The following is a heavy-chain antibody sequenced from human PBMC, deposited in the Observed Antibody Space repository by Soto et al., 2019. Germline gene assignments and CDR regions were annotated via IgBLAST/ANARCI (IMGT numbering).Heavy chain of an antibody. D-gene: IGHD3-10*01. CDR2: IIPIFGTA. Sequence: QVQLVQSGAEVRKPGSSVRVSCKASGGSFNRHTISWVRQAPGQGLEWMGGIIPIFGTANHAQKFQGRVTIIADESTSTVYMELSSLRSDDTAIYYCARVGFGESNTYIYGMDVWGQGTTVTVSS. J-gene: IGHJ6*02. CDR1: GGSFNRHT. V-gene: IGHV1-69*01. CDR3: ARVGFGESNTYIYGMDV.